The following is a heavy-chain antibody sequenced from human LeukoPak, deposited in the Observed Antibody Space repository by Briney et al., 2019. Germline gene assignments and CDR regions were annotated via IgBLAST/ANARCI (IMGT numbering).Heavy chain of an antibody. D-gene: IGHD6-19*01. V-gene: IGHV4-59*08. CDR2: IYYSGST. CDR3: ARVLRAVALNWFDP. CDR1: GGSISSYY. J-gene: IGHJ5*02. Sequence: SETLSLTCTVSGGSISSYYWSWIRQAPGKGLEWIGYIYYSGSTNYNPSLKSRVTISVDTSKNQFSLKLSSVTAADTAVYYCARVLRAVALNWFDPWGQGTLVTVSS.